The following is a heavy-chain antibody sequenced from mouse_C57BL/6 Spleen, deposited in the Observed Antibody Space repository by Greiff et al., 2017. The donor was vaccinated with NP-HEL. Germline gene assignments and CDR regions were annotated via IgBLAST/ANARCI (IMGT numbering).Heavy chain of an antibody. V-gene: IGHV5-16*01. J-gene: IGHJ1*03. D-gene: IGHD1-1*01. Sequence: EVMLVESAGGLVQPGSSMKLSCTASGFTFSDYYMAWVRQVPEKGLEWVANINYDGSSTYYLDSLKSRFIISRDNAKNILYLQMSSLKSEDTATYYCARDGYYYGSSYVRYFDVWGTGTTVTVSS. CDR3: ARDGYYYGSSYVRYFDV. CDR2: INYDGSST. CDR1: GFTFSDYY.